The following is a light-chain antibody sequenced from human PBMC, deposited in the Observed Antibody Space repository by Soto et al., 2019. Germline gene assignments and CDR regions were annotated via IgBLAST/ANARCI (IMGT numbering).Light chain of an antibody. J-gene: IGKJ1*01. CDR1: QSISAT. V-gene: IGKV3-15*01. Sequence: EIVITQLPATLSFSPVEIATLSCWASQSISATVAWYQRKSGQAPRLLIHSTSTRATGVPARFSGGGSGTDFTLTITSLQSDDFGVYYCQQYKDWPTTFGQGTKVDIK. CDR2: STS. CDR3: QQYKDWPTT.